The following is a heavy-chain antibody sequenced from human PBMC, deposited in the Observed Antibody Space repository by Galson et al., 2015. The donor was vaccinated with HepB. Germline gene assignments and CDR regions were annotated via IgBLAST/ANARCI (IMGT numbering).Heavy chain of an antibody. D-gene: IGHD2-21*02. Sequence: SLRLSCAASGFSFSNYGMHWVRQAPGKGLEWVALISYDGRNRYYADSAKGRFTISRDHSKNTLFLQMNSLRGEDTAVYYCAKDGIKYTTAWYSVDYWGQGTLVAVSS. V-gene: IGHV3-30*18. CDR3: AKDGIKYTTAWYSVDY. CDR2: ISYDGRNR. J-gene: IGHJ4*02. CDR1: GFSFSNYG.